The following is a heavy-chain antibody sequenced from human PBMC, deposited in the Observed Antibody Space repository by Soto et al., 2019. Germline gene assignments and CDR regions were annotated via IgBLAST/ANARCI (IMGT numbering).Heavy chain of an antibody. D-gene: IGHD1-26*01. CDR1: GFIFSKYS. J-gene: IGHJ4*02. CDR2: ISSNSVTI. CDR3: AREDILGTRSFDY. Sequence: GGSLRLSCGASGFIFSKYSMNWVRQAPGKGLEWLSYISSNSVTIYYADSVSGRFTIFRDNAKNSLYLQMNSLRDEVTAVYYCAREDILGTRSFDYWGQGALVTVSS. V-gene: IGHV3-48*02.